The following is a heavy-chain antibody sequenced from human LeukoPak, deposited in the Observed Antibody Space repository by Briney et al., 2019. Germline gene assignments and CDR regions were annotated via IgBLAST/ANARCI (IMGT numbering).Heavy chain of an antibody. J-gene: IGHJ4*02. CDR3: ARRMPPDY. V-gene: IGHV4-38-2*01. D-gene: IGHD2-15*01. Sequence: SETLSLTCAVSCYSISSGYYWGWIRQPPGKGLEWIGSIYHSGSTYYNPSLKSRVTISVDTSKNQLSLKLSSVTAADTAVYYCARRMPPDYWGQGTLVTVSS. CDR2: IYHSGST. CDR1: CYSISSGYY.